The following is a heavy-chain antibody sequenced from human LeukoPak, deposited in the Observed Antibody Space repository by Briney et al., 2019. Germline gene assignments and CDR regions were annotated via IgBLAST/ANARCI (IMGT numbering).Heavy chain of an antibody. J-gene: IGHJ4*02. D-gene: IGHD4-4*01. CDR3: ARDLNLGTTDSY. V-gene: IGHV3-11*04. CDR2: ISSSGSTI. CDR1: GFTFSDYY. Sequence: PGGSLRLSCAASGFTFSDYYMSWIRQAPGKGLEWVSYISSSGSTIYYADSVKGRFTISRDNAKNSLYLQMNSLRDDDTAVYYCARDLNLGTTDSYWGQGTLVTVSS.